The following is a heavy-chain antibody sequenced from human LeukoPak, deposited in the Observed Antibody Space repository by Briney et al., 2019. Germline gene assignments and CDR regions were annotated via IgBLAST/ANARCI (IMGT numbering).Heavy chain of an antibody. V-gene: IGHV4-34*01. J-gene: IGHJ5*02. D-gene: IGHD3-10*01. CDR1: GGSFSGYY. Sequence: PSETLSLTCAVYGGSFSGYYWSWIRQPPGKGLEWIGEINHSGSTNYNPSLKSRVTISVDTSKNQFSLKLNSVTAADTAVYYCASNRGSGRFDPWGQGTLVTVSS. CDR3: ASNRGSGRFDP. CDR2: INHSGST.